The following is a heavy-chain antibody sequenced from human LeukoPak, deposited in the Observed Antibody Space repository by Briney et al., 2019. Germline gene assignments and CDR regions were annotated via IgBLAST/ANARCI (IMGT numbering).Heavy chain of an antibody. CDR3: ARGQRITMVRGVIDI. J-gene: IGHJ3*02. Sequence: SETLSLTCTVSGGSINSYYWSWIRQPAGKGLEWIGEINHSGSTNYNPSLKSRVTISVDTSKNQFSLKLSSVTAADTAVYYCARGQRITMVRGVIDIWGQGTMVTVSS. V-gene: IGHV4-34*01. D-gene: IGHD3-10*01. CDR1: GGSINSYY. CDR2: INHSGST.